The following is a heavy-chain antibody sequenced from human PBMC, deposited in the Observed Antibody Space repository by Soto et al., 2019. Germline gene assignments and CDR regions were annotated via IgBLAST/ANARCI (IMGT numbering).Heavy chain of an antibody. V-gene: IGHV4-4*07. CDR2: IYTSGST. CDR3: ARVRCSGGSCCYNWFDP. Sequence: PSETLSLTCTVSVGSISSYYWSWIRQPAGKVLEWIGRIYTSGSTNYTPSLKSRVTMSVDTSKNQFSLKLSSVTAAATAVYYCARVRCSGGSCCYNWFDPWGQGTLVTVSS. D-gene: IGHD2-15*01. J-gene: IGHJ5*02. CDR1: VGSISSYY.